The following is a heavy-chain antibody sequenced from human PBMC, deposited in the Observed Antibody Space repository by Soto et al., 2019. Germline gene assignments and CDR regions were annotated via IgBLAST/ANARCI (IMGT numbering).Heavy chain of an antibody. CDR1: GFTFSSYA. V-gene: IGHV3-23*01. D-gene: IGHD1-1*01. CDR2: ISGSGGST. CDR3: AKARWTAFYYYYGMDV. Sequence: LRRSCAASGFTFSSYAMSWVRQAPGKGLEWVSAISGSGGSTYYADSVKGRFTISRDNSKNTLYLQMNSLRAEDTAVYYCAKARWTAFYYYYGMDVWGQGTTVTVSS. J-gene: IGHJ6*02.